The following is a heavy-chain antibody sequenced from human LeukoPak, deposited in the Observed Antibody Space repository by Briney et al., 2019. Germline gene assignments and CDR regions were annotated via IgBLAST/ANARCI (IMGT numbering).Heavy chain of an antibody. D-gene: IGHD6-19*01. CDR2: ISGSGGST. CDR3: ARTGIAVAGQSKFDY. J-gene: IGHJ4*02. CDR1: GFTFSSYA. Sequence: GGSLRLSCAASGFTFSSYAMSWVRQAPGKGLEWVSAISGSGGSTYSADSVKGRFTISRDNSKSTLYLRMNSLRAEDTAVYYCARTGIAVAGQSKFDYWGQGTLVTVSS. V-gene: IGHV3-23*01.